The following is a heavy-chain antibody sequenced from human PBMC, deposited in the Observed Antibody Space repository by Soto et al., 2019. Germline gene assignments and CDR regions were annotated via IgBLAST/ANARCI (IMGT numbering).Heavy chain of an antibody. CDR3: ARGVGFHTVTYDY. Sequence: TSETLSLTCAVYGGSFSGYYWSWIRQPPGKGLEWIGEINHSGSTNFNPSLKSRVTISVDTSKNQFSLKLSSVTAADTAVYYCARGVGFHTVTYDYWGQGTLVTVSS. J-gene: IGHJ4*02. CDR2: INHSGST. D-gene: IGHD4-17*01. CDR1: GGSFSGYY. V-gene: IGHV4-34*01.